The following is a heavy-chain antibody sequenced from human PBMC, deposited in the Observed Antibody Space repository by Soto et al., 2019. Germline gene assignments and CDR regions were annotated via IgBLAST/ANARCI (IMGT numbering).Heavy chain of an antibody. CDR1: GYNFISYW. V-gene: IGHV5-51*01. J-gene: IGHJ4*02. Sequence: GESLKISCKSSGYNFISYWIAWVRQMPGKVLDWMGIIYPGDSDATYSPSFEGQVTFSVDKSITTDYLQWISLKASDNAMYYCARQAYFGSGTYYSDYWGQGTQVTVSS. D-gene: IGHD3-10*01. CDR3: ARQAYFGSGTYYSDY. CDR2: IYPGDSDA.